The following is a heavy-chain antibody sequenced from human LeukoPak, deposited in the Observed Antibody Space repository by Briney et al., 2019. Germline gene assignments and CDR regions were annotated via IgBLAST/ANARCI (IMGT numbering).Heavy chain of an antibody. CDR3: ARDSRYYDSSGYYYWTG. CDR2: IYHSGST. D-gene: IGHD3-22*01. CDR1: GYSISSGYY. Sequence: PSETLSLTCAVSGYSISSGYYWGWIRQPPGKGLEWIGSIYHSGSTYYNPSLKSRVTISVDTSKNQFPLKLSSVTAADTAVYYCARDSRYYDSSGYYYWTGWGQGTLVTVSS. V-gene: IGHV4-38-2*02. J-gene: IGHJ4*02.